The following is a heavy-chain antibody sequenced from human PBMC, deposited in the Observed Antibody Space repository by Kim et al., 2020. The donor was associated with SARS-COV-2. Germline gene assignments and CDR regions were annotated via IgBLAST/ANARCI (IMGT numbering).Heavy chain of an antibody. J-gene: IGHJ3*02. Sequence: SETLSLTCAVYGGSFSGYYWSWIRQPPGKGLEWIGEINHSGSTNYNPSLKSRVTISVDTSKNQFSLKLSSVTAADTAVYYCARGVLSGLYAFVIWGQGT. D-gene: IGHD3-16*02. V-gene: IGHV4-34*01. CDR2: INHSGST. CDR3: ARGVLSGLYAFVI. CDR1: GGSFSGYY.